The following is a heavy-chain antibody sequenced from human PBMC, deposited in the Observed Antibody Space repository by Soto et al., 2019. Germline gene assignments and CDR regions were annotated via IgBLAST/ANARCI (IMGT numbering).Heavy chain of an antibody. V-gene: IGHV4-59*01. Sequence: SETLSLTCTVSGGSISSYYWSWIRQPPGKGLEWIGYIYYSGSTNYNPSLKSRVTISVDTSKNQFSLKLSSVTAADTAVYYCARGSGSYFYYYGMDVWGQGTTVTVSS. D-gene: IGHD3-10*01. J-gene: IGHJ6*02. CDR1: GGSISSYY. CDR2: IYYSGST. CDR3: ARGSGSYFYYYGMDV.